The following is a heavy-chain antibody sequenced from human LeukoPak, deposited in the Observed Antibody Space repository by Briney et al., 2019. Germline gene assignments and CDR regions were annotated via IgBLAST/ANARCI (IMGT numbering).Heavy chain of an antibody. CDR1: GFTFRSYA. Sequence: GGSLRLSCAASGFTFRSYAMSWVRQAPGKGLEWVSGVSNSGGSTYYADSVKGRFTISGDNAKNTAYLQMNSLRADDTAVYYCAKDRWAAAAHFDYLGQGTLVTVSS. J-gene: IGHJ4*02. CDR3: AKDRWAAAAHFDY. V-gene: IGHV3-23*01. CDR2: VSNSGGST. D-gene: IGHD6-13*01.